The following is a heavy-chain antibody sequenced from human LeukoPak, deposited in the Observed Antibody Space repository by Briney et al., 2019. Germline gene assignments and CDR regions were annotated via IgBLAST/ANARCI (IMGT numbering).Heavy chain of an antibody. CDR3: ARGKSAGI. J-gene: IGHJ4*02. Sequence: GGSLRLSCAASGFTFSGSYMHWVRQAPGKGLVWVSRVNTDGSTTTYADSVEGRFTISRDNANNTLYLQMNSLRAEDTAMYYCARGKSAGIWGQGTLVTVSS. CDR2: VNTDGSTT. CDR1: GFTFSGSY. V-gene: IGHV3-74*01.